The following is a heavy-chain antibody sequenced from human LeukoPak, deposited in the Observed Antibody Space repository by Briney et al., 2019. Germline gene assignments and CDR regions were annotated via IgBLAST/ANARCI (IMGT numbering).Heavy chain of an antibody. CDR3: ARDQYDILTGYSGAFFDY. Sequence: SETLSLTCAVYGGSFSGYYWSWIRQPPGKGLEWIGEINHSGSTNYNPSLKSRVTISVDTSKNQFSLKLSSVTAADTAVYYCARDQYDILTGYSGAFFDYWGQGTLVTVSS. CDR2: INHSGST. J-gene: IGHJ4*02. D-gene: IGHD3-9*01. V-gene: IGHV4-34*01. CDR1: GGSFSGYY.